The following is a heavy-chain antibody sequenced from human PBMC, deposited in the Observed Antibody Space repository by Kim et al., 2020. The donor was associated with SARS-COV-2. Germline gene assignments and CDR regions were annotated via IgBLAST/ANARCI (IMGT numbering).Heavy chain of an antibody. V-gene: IGHV3-74*01. Sequence: GGSLRLSCAASGFTFSSYWMHWVRQAPGKGLVWVSRTDYDGSGTNYADSVKGRFTISRDNAKNTLYLQMNSLRVEDTAVYYCVRGYNYGFIDSWGQGTLVTVSS. CDR2: TDYDGSGT. CDR1: GFTFSSYW. J-gene: IGHJ4*02. CDR3: VRGYNYGFIDS. D-gene: IGHD5-18*01.